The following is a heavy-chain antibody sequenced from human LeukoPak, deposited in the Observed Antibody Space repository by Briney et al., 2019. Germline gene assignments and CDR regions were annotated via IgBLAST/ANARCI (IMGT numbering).Heavy chain of an antibody. CDR1: GYTFSSYG. CDR3: ARDSPDGSGTYYNDSPDY. J-gene: IGHJ4*02. Sequence: ASVNVSCKASGYTFSSYGISWVRQAPGQGLEWMGWISAYNGNTNYRQKLQGRVTMTTDTSTSTAYMDQRSLRSDDTAIYYCARDSPDGSGTYYNDSPDYWGQGTLVTVSS. CDR2: ISAYNGNT. D-gene: IGHD3-10*01. V-gene: IGHV1-18*01.